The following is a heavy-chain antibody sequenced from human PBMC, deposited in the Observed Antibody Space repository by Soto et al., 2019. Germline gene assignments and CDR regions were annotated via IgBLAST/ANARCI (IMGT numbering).Heavy chain of an antibody. J-gene: IGHJ1*01. CDR2: IYTSGTT. CDR3: ARDQRLCSYSSPLYLYFVL. CDR1: VGSMSSNY. D-gene: IGHD6-19*01. Sequence: TLSLPCTVSVGSMSSNYWSWIRQSVGKGLEWIGRIYTSGTTNYNPSIKSRVTMSVDTSKNRFSLKMTSVTAADTAVYYCARDQRLCSYSSPLYLYFVLWGQGSLVTV. V-gene: IGHV4-4*07.